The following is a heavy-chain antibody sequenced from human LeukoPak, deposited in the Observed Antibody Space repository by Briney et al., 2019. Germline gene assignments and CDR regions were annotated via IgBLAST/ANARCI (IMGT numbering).Heavy chain of an antibody. Sequence: SETLSLTCTVSGVSISSYYWSWIRQPPGKGLEWIGYIYYSGSTNYNPSLKSRVTISVDTSKNQFSLKLSSVTAADTAVYYCASYYDSSGYYKGYWGQGTLVTVSS. D-gene: IGHD3-22*01. V-gene: IGHV4-59*08. CDR1: GVSISSYY. J-gene: IGHJ4*02. CDR2: IYYSGST. CDR3: ASYYDSSGYYKGY.